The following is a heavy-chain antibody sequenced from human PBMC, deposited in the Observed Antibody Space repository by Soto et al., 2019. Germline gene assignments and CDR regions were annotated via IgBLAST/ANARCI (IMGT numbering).Heavy chain of an antibody. CDR1: GFTFGDHY. Sequence: GGSLRLSCAVSGFTFGDHYMHWVRQAPGKGLEWVAFISNDGSNKYYADSVKGRFTISRDNSKNTLYLQMNSLRAEDTALYYCAKGCGNYWAFDYWGQGTLVTVSS. J-gene: IGHJ4*02. V-gene: IGHV3-30*18. CDR3: AKGCGNYWAFDY. D-gene: IGHD1-26*01. CDR2: ISNDGSNK.